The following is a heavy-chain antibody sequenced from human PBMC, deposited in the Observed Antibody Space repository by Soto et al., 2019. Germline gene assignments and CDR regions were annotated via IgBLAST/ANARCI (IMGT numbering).Heavy chain of an antibody. CDR3: ARALSSGYQYYFDY. V-gene: IGHV4-38-2*01. Sequence: LSLTCAVSGYSISSGYYWGWIRQPPGKGLEWIGSIYHSGSTYYNPSLKSRVTISVDTSKNQFSLKLSSVTAADTAVYYCARALSSGYQYYFDYWGQGTLVTVSS. D-gene: IGHD3-22*01. CDR1: GYSISSGYY. CDR2: IYHSGST. J-gene: IGHJ4*02.